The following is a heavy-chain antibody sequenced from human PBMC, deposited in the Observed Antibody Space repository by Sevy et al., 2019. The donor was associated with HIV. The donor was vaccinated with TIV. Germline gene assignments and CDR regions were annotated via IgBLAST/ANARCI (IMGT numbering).Heavy chain of an antibody. CDR1: GFSLSDYA. J-gene: IGHJ4*02. D-gene: IGHD1-1*01. CDR3: ARGPYNRGLRLDF. Sequence: GGSLRLSCAASGFSLSDYAIHWARQGPVKGLEWMTVISLDGVNKYYADSVKGRFTISRENSKNTVSLQMNSLRPDDTALYYCARGPYNRGLRLDFWGRGILVTVSS. V-gene: IGHV3-30-3*01. CDR2: ISLDGVNK.